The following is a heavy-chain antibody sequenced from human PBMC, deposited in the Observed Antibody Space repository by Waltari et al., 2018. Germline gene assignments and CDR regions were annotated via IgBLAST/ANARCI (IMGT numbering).Heavy chain of an antibody. D-gene: IGHD3-22*01. J-gene: IGHJ3*02. Sequence: QLQLQESGPGLVKPSETLSLTCTVPGGSISSSSYYWGWTRQPPGKGLEWIGSIYYSGSTYYNPSLKSRVTISVDTSKNQFSLKLSSVTAADTAVYYCARLGGSSSGYDDAFDIWGQGTMVTVSS. CDR1: GGSISSSSYY. CDR2: IYYSGST. V-gene: IGHV4-39*01. CDR3: ARLGGSSSGYDDAFDI.